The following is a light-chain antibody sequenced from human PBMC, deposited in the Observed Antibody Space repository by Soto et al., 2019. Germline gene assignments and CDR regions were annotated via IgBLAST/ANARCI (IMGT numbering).Light chain of an antibody. J-gene: IGLJ2*01. CDR1: SSDVGGYNY. CDR2: DVS. V-gene: IGLV2-14*01. Sequence: QSALTQPASVSGSPGQSITISCTGTSSDVGGYNYVSWYQQHPGKAPKLVIYDVSNRPSGVSNRFSDSKSGNTASLTISGLQAEDEADYYCSSYTSSSTVVFGGGTKLTVL. CDR3: SSYTSSSTVV.